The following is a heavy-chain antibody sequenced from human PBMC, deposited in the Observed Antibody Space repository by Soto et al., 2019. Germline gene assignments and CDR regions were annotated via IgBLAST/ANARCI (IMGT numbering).Heavy chain of an antibody. Sequence: GGSLRLSCAASGFTFSSYAMNWVRQAPGKGLEWVSSITGGGSTYYADSVKGRFTISRDNSKNTLYLHMSSLRAEDTAVYCCAKDVAVRGVTSFDYWGQGTLVTVSS. D-gene: IGHD3-10*01. CDR3: AKDVAVRGVTSFDY. CDR1: GFTFSSYA. V-gene: IGHV3-23*01. CDR2: ITGGGST. J-gene: IGHJ4*02.